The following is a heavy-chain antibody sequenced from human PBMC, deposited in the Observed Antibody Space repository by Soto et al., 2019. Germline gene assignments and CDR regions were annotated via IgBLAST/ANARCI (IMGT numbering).Heavy chain of an antibody. CDR2: IIPIFGTA. CDR1: GGTFSSYA. D-gene: IGHD1-26*01. V-gene: IGHV1-69*01. J-gene: IGHJ1*01. Sequence: QVQLVQSGAEVKKPGSSEKVSCKASGGTFSSYAISWVRQAPGQGLEWMGGIIPIFGTANYAQKFQGRVTITADESTSTAYMELSSLRSEDTAVYYCARERGRSRSYYVAEYFQHWGQGTLVTVSS. CDR3: ARERGRSRSYYVAEYFQH.